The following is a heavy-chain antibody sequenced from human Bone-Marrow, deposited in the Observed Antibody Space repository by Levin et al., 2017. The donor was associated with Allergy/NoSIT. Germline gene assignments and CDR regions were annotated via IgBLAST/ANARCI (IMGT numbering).Heavy chain of an antibody. CDR1: GYTFTGYY. D-gene: IGHD3-3*01. V-gene: IGHV1-2*02. CDR2: INPNSGDT. Sequence: ASVKVSCKASGYTFTGYYLHWVRQAPGQGLEWMGWINPNSGDTNSAQKFQGRVTMTRDTSITTAYLELSRLTSDDTAVYYCARERSITIFGVVPTKTFDYWGQGTLVTVSS. J-gene: IGHJ4*02. CDR3: ARERSITIFGVVPTKTFDY.